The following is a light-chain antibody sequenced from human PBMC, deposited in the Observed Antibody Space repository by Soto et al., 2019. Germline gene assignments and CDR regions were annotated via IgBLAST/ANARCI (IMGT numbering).Light chain of an antibody. CDR1: SSDVGGYKY. CDR3: SSYAGSILGV. CDR2: EVS. J-gene: IGLJ3*02. V-gene: IGLV2-8*01. Sequence: QSALTQPPSASGSPGQSVTISCTGTSSDVGGYKYVSWYQQHPGKAPKLMIYEVSKRPSGVPDRFSGSKSGNTAALTVSGLQAEDEADYYCSSYAGSILGVFGGGTKLTVL.